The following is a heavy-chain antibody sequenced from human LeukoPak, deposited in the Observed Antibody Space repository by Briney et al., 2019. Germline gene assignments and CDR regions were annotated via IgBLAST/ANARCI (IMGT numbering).Heavy chain of an antibody. CDR3: ARGYSGSYGRFDY. V-gene: IGHV4-61*01. J-gene: IGHJ4*02. Sequence: SETLSLTCTVSGGSVSSDSYYWRWIRQHPGKELEYIAYIYYSGNTNYNPSLKSRVTISIDTSKNQFSLKLSSVTAADTAVYYCARGYSGSYGRFDYWGQGTLVTVSS. CDR2: IYYSGNT. CDR1: GGSVSSDSYY. D-gene: IGHD1-26*01.